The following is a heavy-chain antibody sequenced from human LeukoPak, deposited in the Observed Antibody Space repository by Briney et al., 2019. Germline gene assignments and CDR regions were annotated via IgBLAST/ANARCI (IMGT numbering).Heavy chain of an antibody. V-gene: IGHV3-9*01. D-gene: IGHD6-13*01. Sequence: GRSLRLSCATSGFTFDDYAMHWVRHAPGKGLEWVSGISWNSGSIGYADSAKGRFTISRDNAKNSLYMEMNSLRAEDTAFYYCAKGKGGKSSTSWYAGYFHHWGQGTLVTVSS. CDR3: AKGKGGKSSTSWYAGYFHH. CDR1: GFTFDDYA. J-gene: IGHJ1*01. CDR2: ISWNSGSI.